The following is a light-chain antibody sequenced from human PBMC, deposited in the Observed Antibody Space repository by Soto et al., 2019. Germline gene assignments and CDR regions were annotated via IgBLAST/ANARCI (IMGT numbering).Light chain of an antibody. Sequence: ESVMTQPPDTLSLSAGERDTLSCSTSQSVSSRLAWYQQKPGQAPRLLISGASSRATGIPDRFSGSGSGTDFTPTISRLEPEDFALYYCQHYVERSPITFGQGTRLEIK. CDR1: QSVSSR. V-gene: IGKV3-20*01. CDR3: QHYVERSPIT. J-gene: IGKJ5*01. CDR2: GAS.